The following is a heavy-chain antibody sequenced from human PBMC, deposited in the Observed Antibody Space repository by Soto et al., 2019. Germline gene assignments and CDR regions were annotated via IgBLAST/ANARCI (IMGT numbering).Heavy chain of an antibody. CDR1: GFTFSSYD. CDR3: AKHQLLGLTIDF. CDR2: ITSSGGST. D-gene: IGHD2-2*01. V-gene: IGHV3-23*01. Sequence: PGGSLRLSCAASGFTFSSYDMSWVRQAPGKGLQWVSTITSSGGSTEYADFVKGRFTISRDNSQNTLSLQMNSLRADDTAVYYCAKHQLLGLTIDFWGQGTLVTVSS. J-gene: IGHJ4*02.